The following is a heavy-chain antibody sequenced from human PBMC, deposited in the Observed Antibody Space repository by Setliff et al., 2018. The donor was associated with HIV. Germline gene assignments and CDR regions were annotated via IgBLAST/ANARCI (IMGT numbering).Heavy chain of an antibody. Sequence: PGGSLRLSCAASGFTFDDYGMSWVRQAPGKGLEWVSGINWNGGSTGYADSVKGRFTISRDDSKNRVLLQMHSLRGEDTALYYCARGVKWLDPWGQGIPVTVPQ. CDR3: ARGVKWLDP. J-gene: IGHJ5*02. CDR1: GFTFDDYG. CDR2: INWNGGST. D-gene: IGHD3-16*01. V-gene: IGHV3-20*04.